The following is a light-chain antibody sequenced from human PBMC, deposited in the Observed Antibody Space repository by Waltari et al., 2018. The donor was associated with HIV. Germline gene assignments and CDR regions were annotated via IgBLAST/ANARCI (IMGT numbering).Light chain of an antibody. Sequence: EIVLTQSPATLSVSPGDGATLSCTSSQSMRNYLAWYQHIPGQAPRLLIYDASNRSSGIPDRFIVSGSGTVFTLTISRLEPEDFGVYYCQQYGDDPYSFGQGTKLETK. V-gene: IGKV3-20*01. CDR1: QSMRNY. J-gene: IGKJ2*01. CDR2: DAS. CDR3: QQYGDDPYS.